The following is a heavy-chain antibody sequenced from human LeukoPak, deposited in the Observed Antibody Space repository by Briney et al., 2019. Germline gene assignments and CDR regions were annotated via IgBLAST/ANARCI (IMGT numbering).Heavy chain of an antibody. CDR3: ARLFKWCMLNRPCADDY. Sequence: SETLSLTCTVSGGSISSSSYYWGWIRQPPGKGLEWIGSIYYSGSTYYNPSLKSRVTISVDTSKNQFSLKLSSVTAADTAVYYCARLFKWCMLNRPCADDYWGQGTLVTVSS. J-gene: IGHJ4*02. D-gene: IGHD2-8*01. CDR2: IYYSGST. V-gene: IGHV4-39*01. CDR1: GGSISSSSYY.